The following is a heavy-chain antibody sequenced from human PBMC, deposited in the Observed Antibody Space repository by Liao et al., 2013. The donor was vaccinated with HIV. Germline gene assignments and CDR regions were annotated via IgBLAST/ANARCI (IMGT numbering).Heavy chain of an antibody. V-gene: IGHV4-59*01. CDR3: ARGANYLLRFLDV. CDR1: GGSISSYY. D-gene: IGHD3-3*01. CDR2: IYYSGST. Sequence: QVQLQESGPGLVKPSETLSLTCSVSGGSISSYYWTWIRQPPGKGLEWIGYIYYSGSTNYNPSLKSRVTISLDTSKNQFSLKLSSVTAADTAVYYCARGANYLLRFLDVWGQGTLVTVSS. J-gene: IGHJ4*02.